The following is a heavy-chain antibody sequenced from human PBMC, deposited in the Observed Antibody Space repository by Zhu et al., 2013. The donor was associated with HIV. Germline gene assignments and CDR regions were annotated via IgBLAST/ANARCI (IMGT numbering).Heavy chain of an antibody. CDR1: GYSFTNYG. CDR2: INPNSGGT. CDR3: ARDGGAYDFDY. Sequence: QVQLVQSGAEVKTPGASVKVSCKTSGYSFTNYGISWVRQAPGQGLEWMGWINPNSGGTNYAQKFQGRVTMTRDTSIRTAYMELSRLRSDDTAVYYCARDGGAYDFDYWGQGTLVTVSP. V-gene: IGHV1-2*02. D-gene: IGHD5-12*01. J-gene: IGHJ4*02.